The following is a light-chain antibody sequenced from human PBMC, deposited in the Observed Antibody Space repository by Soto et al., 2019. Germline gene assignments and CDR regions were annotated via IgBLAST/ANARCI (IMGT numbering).Light chain of an antibody. J-gene: IGLJ1*01. CDR2: DVS. V-gene: IGLV2-14*01. CDR1: SSDVGGYDY. Sequence: QCVLTQPASVSGSPGQSIAISCTGTSSDVGGYDYVSWYQQHPGKAPKVMIYDVSNRPSGVSNRFSGSKSGNTASLTISGLQAEDEADYYCSSYTSGSTYVFGTGTKVTVL. CDR3: SSYTSGSTYV.